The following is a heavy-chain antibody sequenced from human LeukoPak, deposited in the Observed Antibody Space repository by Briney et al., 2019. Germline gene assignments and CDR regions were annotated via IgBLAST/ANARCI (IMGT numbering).Heavy chain of an antibody. V-gene: IGHV3-23*01. D-gene: IGHD6-13*01. Sequence: GGSLRLSCAASGFTFTSYVMTWVRQAPGKGLEWVSGISASGGSTFYADSVKGRFTISRDNSKDTLFLQMNSLRAEDTAVYYCAKARSSTWYDLEYWGQGTLVTVSS. CDR3: AKARSSTWYDLEY. CDR1: GFTFTSYV. CDR2: ISASGGST. J-gene: IGHJ4*02.